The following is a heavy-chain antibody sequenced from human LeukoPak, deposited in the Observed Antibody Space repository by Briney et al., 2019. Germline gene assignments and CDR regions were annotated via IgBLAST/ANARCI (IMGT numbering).Heavy chain of an antibody. J-gene: IGHJ5*02. CDR3: AKDLLVLAAVMDGWFDP. D-gene: IGHD2-2*01. Sequence: GRSLRLSCTASGFTFSSYGMHWVRQAPGKGLQWVAVISYDGSNKYYADSVKGRFTTSRENSKNTLDLQMKSLRAETPPVTYCAKDLLVLAAVMDGWFDPWGQGTLVTVSS. V-gene: IGHV3-30*18. CDR2: ISYDGSNK. CDR1: GFTFSSYG.